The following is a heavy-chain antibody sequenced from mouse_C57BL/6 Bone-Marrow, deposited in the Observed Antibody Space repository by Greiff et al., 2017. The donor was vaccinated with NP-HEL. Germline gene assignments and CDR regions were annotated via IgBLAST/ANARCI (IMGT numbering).Heavy chain of an antibody. CDR3: APGIYYDYDGYFDV. V-gene: IGHV1-82*01. J-gene: IGHJ1*03. D-gene: IGHD2-4*01. Sequence: VKLMESGPELVKPGASVKISCKASGYAFSSSWMNWVKQRPGKGLEWIGRIYPGDGDTNYNGKFKGKATLTADKSSSTAYMQLSSLTSEDSAVYFCAPGIYYDYDGYFDVWGTGTTVTVSS. CDR2: IYPGDGDT. CDR1: GYAFSSSW.